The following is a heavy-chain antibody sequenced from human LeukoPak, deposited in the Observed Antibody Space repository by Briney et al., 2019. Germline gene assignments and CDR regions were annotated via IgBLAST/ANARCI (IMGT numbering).Heavy chain of an antibody. Sequence: GGSLRLSYAASGFTFCSYAMHWVRQAPGKGLEWVAVISYDGSNKYYADSVKGRFTISRDNSKNTLYLQMNSLRAEDTAVYYCARSSSSWYPLPYYGMDVWGQGTTVTVS. CDR2: ISYDGSNK. CDR1: GFTFCSYA. V-gene: IGHV3-30-3*01. CDR3: ARSSSSWYPLPYYGMDV. D-gene: IGHD6-13*01. J-gene: IGHJ6*02.